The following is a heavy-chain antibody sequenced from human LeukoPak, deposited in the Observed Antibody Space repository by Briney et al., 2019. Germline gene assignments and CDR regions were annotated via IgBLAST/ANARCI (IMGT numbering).Heavy chain of an antibody. CDR2: TYYNSRWYH. D-gene: IGHD5-12*01. CDR3: ARSANGYDWGWYWFDT. V-gene: IGHV6-1*01. Sequence: SQTLSLTCAISGDSVSSNSAAWNWIRQSPSRGLEWLGRTYYNSRWYHDYAVSVRSRLTINPDTYKNQFSLQLNSVTPEDTAVYYCARSANGYDWGWYWFDTWGQGTLVTVSS. CDR1: GDSVSSNSAA. J-gene: IGHJ5*02.